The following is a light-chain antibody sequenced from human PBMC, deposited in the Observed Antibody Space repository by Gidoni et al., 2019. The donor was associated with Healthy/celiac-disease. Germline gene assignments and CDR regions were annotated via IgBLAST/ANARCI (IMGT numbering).Light chain of an antibody. CDR2: AAS. J-gene: IGKJ1*01. V-gene: IGKV1-39*01. CDR3: QQSYSTPPWT. Sequence: DIQMTQSPSSLSASVGDRVTITCRASQSISSYLNWYQQTPGKAPKLLIYAASSLQSGVPSRVSGSGSGTDFTLTISSLQPEDFATYYCQQSYSTPPWTFGQGTKVEIK. CDR1: QSISSY.